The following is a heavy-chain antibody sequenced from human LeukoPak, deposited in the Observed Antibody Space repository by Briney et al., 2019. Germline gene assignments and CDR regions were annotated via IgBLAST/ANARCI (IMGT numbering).Heavy chain of an antibody. CDR2: INPDSGGT. CDR3: ARRIVGATGYYFDY. V-gene: IGHV1-2*06. D-gene: IGHD1-26*01. CDR1: GYTFTGYY. Sequence: GASVKVSCKASGYTFTGYYMHWVRQAPGQGLEWMGRINPDSGGTNYAQKFQGRVTITTDESTSTAYMELSSLRSEDTAVYYCARRIVGATGYYFDYWGQGTLVTVSS. J-gene: IGHJ4*02.